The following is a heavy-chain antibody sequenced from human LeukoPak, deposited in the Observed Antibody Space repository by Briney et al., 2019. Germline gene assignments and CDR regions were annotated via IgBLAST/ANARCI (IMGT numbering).Heavy chain of an antibody. CDR2: ISDDGSNK. CDR3: AKDSGVIAGHWYFDL. CDR1: GFIVSSNY. Sequence: PGGSLRLSCAASGFIVSSNYMTWVRQAPGKGLDWVAIISDDGSNKYYADSVQGRVTISRDNSKNTLYLQVSSLRDEDTAVYYCAKDSGVIAGHWYFDLWGRGTLVSVSS. J-gene: IGHJ2*01. D-gene: IGHD3-10*01. V-gene: IGHV3-30*18.